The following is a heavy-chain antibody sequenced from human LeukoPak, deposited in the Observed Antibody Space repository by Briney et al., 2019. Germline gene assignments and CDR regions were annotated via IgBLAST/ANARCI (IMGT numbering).Heavy chain of an antibody. J-gene: IGHJ6*02. D-gene: IGHD4-17*01. V-gene: IGHV4-59*08. Sequence: SETLSLTCTVSGGSISSYYWSWIRQPPGKGLEWIGYIYYSGSTNYNPSLKSRVTISVDTSKNQFSLKLSSVTAADTAVYYCARGFGDYGDFPYYYYYYGMDVWGQGTTVTVSS. CDR3: ARGFGDYGDFPYYYYYYGMDV. CDR2: IYYSGST. CDR1: GGSISSYY.